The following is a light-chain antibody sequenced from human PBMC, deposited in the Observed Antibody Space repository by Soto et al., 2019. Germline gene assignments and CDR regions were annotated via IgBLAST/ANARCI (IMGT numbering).Light chain of an antibody. CDR3: WSYTATYTLGL. Sequence: QSALTQPRSVSGSPGQSVTISCTGTSSDVGSSNYVSWYQQHPGRAPKLMIYDATKRPSGVPDRFSGSKSANTASLTISGLQAEDEADYYCWSYTATYTLGLFGGGTKVTVL. V-gene: IGLV2-11*01. J-gene: IGLJ2*01. CDR2: DAT. CDR1: SSDVGSSNY.